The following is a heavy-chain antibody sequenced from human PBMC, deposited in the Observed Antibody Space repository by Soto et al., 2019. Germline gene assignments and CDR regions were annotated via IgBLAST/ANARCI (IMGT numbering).Heavy chain of an antibody. CDR3: AVTEGFGDDLQH. Sequence: QITLKESGLTLVKPTQTLTLTCTFSGVSLSTSGVGVGWIRQPPGKALEWLAVIYWDDVKWYTPSLKSRVTLTKATSKNQVVLTMTNMDPVDTATYYCAVTEGFGDDLQHWGQGSLVTVSS. D-gene: IGHD3-10*01. CDR1: GVSLSTSGVG. CDR2: IYWDDVK. V-gene: IGHV2-5*02. J-gene: IGHJ1*01.